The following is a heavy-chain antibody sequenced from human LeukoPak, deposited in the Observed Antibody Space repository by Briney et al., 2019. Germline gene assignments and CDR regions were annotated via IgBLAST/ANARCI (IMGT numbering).Heavy chain of an antibody. Sequence: KPSETLSLTCTVSGGSISSYYWSWIRQPPGKGLEWIGYIHYSGSTNYNPSLKSRVTISVDTSKNQFSLKLSSVIAADTAVYYCARTTEGYCRGRSCYSYYYYMDVWGKGTTVTVSS. J-gene: IGHJ6*03. V-gene: IGHV4-59*01. CDR3: ARTTEGYCRGRSCYSYYYYMDV. CDR1: GGSISSYY. D-gene: IGHD2-15*01. CDR2: IHYSGST.